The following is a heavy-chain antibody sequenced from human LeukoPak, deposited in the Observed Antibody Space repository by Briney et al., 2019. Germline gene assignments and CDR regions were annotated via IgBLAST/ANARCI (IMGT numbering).Heavy chain of an antibody. D-gene: IGHD1-26*01. CDR1: GFTFSRYS. Sequence: GGSLRLSCAASGFTFSRYSMNWVRQAPGKGLEWVSYISSSSSTIYYADSVKGRFTISRDNSKNTLYLQMNSLRAEDTAVYYCAKGFQWEPPRWGQGTLVTVSS. J-gene: IGHJ4*02. CDR3: AKGFQWEPPR. V-gene: IGHV3-48*01. CDR2: ISSSSSTI.